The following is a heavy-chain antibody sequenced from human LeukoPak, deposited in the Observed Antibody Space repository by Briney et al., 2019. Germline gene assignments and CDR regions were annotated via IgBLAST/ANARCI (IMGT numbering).Heavy chain of an antibody. V-gene: IGHV1-69*06. J-gene: IGHJ5*02. CDR3: ARVSSSWYNWFDP. CDR1: GGTFSSYA. Sequence: ASVKVSCKASGGTFSSYAISWVRQAPGQGLEWMGGIIPIFGTANYAQKFQGRVTITADKSTSTAYMELSSLRSEDTAVYYCARVSSSWYNWFDPWGQGTLVTVSS. D-gene: IGHD6-13*01. CDR2: IIPIFGTA.